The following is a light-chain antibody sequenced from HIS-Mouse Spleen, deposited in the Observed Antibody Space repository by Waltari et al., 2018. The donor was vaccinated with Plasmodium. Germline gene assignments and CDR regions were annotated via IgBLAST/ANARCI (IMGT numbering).Light chain of an antibody. CDR2: GAS. J-gene: IGKJ1*01. V-gene: IGKV3-20*01. CDR3: QQYGSSPWT. Sequence: EIVLTQSPGTLSLSQGERATLSCRARQSVSSSYLAWYQQKPGQAPRLLIYGASSRATGIPDRFSGSGSGTDFTLTISRLEPEDFAVYYCQQYGSSPWTFGQGTKVEIK. CDR1: QSVSSSY.